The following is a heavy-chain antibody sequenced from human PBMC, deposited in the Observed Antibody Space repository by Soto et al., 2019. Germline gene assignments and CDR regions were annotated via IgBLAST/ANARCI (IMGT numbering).Heavy chain of an antibody. CDR1: GLTFSSYN. CDR2: IRSSSNTI. J-gene: IGHJ6*02. Sequence: EVQLVESGGGLVQPGGSLRLSCVASGLTFSSYNMNWVRQAPGKGLEWVSHIRSSSNTIYYAESVKGRFTISRDNAKNSLYLQMNGLRDEDTAVYYCARSGFYYGMDVWGQGTTVTVSS. CDR3: ARSGFYYGMDV. V-gene: IGHV3-48*02.